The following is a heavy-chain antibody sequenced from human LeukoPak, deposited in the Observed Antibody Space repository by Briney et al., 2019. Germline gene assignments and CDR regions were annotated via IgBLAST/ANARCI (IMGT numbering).Heavy chain of an antibody. J-gene: IGHJ6*03. CDR2: FDPEDGET. CDR1: GYTLTELS. Sequence: ASVKVSCKVSGYTLTELSMHWVRQAPGEGLEWMGGFDPEDGETIYAQKFQGRVTMTEDTSTDTAYMELSSLRSEDTAVYYCATWGRFPMTTVTSYHYYYMDVWGKGTTVTVSS. V-gene: IGHV1-24*01. D-gene: IGHD4-17*01. CDR3: ATWGRFPMTTVTSYHYYYMDV.